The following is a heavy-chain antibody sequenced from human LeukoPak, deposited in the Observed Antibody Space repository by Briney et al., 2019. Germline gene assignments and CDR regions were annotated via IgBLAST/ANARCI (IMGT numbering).Heavy chain of an antibody. D-gene: IGHD1-14*01. CDR2: IRYDGNNK. J-gene: IGHJ4*02. CDR1: GFTFSDYG. Sequence: GGSLRLSCGVSGFTFSDYGMLWVRQAPGKGLEWVAFIRYDGNNKLYADSVKGRFTISRDNSKNTVYLHINSLRTEDTALYYCAKDNPLDYWGQGTLVTVSS. V-gene: IGHV3-30*02. CDR3: AKDNPLDY.